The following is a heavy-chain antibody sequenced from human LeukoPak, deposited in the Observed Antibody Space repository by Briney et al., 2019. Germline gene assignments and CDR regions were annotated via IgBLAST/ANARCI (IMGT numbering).Heavy chain of an antibody. D-gene: IGHD4-23*01. CDR1: GFTFSGYA. V-gene: IGHV3-23*01. Sequence: PGGSLRLSCAASGFTFSGYATSWVRQAPGKGLEWVSGINGRGDNTYYADSVKGRFTISRDNSKNTLRLQMNSLRDEDTAVYYCAIAVQGNTGPFHCWGQGTLASVSS. CDR2: INGRGDNT. J-gene: IGHJ4*02. CDR3: AIAVQGNTGPFHC.